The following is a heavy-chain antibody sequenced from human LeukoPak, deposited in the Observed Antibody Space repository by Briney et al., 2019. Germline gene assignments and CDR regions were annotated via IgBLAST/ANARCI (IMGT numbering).Heavy chain of an antibody. J-gene: IGHJ4*02. V-gene: IGHV3-23*01. CDR3: ASRPVVQSRFDY. CDR1: GFTFNSYA. D-gene: IGHD3-16*02. CDR2: ISGGGVST. Sequence: PGGSLRLSCAASGFTFNSYAMSWVRQAPGKGLEWVSAISGGGVSTYYADSVKGRFTISSDNAKSTLYLQMNSLRAEDTALYYCASRPVVQSRFDYWGQGTLVTVSS.